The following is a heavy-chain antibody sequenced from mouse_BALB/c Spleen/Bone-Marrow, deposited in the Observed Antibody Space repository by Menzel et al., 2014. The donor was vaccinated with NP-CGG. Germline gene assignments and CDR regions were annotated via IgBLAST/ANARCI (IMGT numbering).Heavy chain of an antibody. CDR3: ARDYGNLYYFDD. V-gene: IGHV1S34*01. Sequence: LVKTGASVKISCKASGYSFTGYYMHWVKQSHGKSLEWIGYISCYNGATSYNQKFKGKATFTVDTSSSTAYMQCNSLTSEDSAVYYCARDYGNLYYFDDWGQGTTLTVSS. CDR2: ISCYNGAT. J-gene: IGHJ2*01. D-gene: IGHD2-1*01. CDR1: GYSFTGYY.